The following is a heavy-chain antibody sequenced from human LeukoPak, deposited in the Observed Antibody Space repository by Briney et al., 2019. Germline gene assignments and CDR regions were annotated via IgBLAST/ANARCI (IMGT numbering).Heavy chain of an antibody. CDR3: ARGNSVTAPLDY. V-gene: IGHV3-23*01. Sequence: GGSLRLSCAASGFTFSSYAMSWVRQAPGKGLEWVSAISGSGGSTYYADSLKGRFTISRDTSKNTLYLQMNSLRAEDTAVYYCARGNSVTAPLDYWGQGTLVTVSS. CDR2: ISGSGGST. J-gene: IGHJ4*02. D-gene: IGHD2-21*02. CDR1: GFTFSSYA.